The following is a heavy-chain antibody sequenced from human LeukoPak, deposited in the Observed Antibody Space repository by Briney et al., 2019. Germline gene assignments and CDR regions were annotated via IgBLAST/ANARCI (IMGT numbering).Heavy chain of an antibody. Sequence: GGSLRLSCAASGFTFDDYAMHWVRQAPGKGLEWVSGISWNSGSIGYADSVKGRFTISRDNAKNSLYLQMNSLRAEDTALYHCARARMRSGSYYRLDYYYGMDVWGQGTTVTVSS. CDR3: ARARMRSGSYYRLDYYYGMDV. J-gene: IGHJ6*02. V-gene: IGHV3-9*01. CDR1: GFTFDDYA. CDR2: ISWNSGSI. D-gene: IGHD3-10*01.